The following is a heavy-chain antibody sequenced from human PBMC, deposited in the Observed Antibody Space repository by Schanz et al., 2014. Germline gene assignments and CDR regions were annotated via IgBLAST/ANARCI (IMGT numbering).Heavy chain of an antibody. Sequence: VQLVESGGGVVQPGRSLRLSCSASGFTLSSYTMNWVRQTPGKGLEWVSFISSSGTSIYYADSVKGRFTISRDNAKNSLYLQMNSLRAEDTAVYYCARDGDFDYWGQGTLVTVSS. CDR2: ISSSGTSI. J-gene: IGHJ4*02. V-gene: IGHV3-48*01. CDR3: ARDGDFDY. CDR1: GFTLSSYT.